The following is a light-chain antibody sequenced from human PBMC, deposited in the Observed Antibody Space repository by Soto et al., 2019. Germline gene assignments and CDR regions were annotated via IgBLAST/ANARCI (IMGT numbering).Light chain of an antibody. CDR3: QQYNHWPPNT. J-gene: IGKJ3*01. V-gene: IGKV3-15*01. CDR2: GAS. Sequence: EIVMTQSPATLSVSPGESATLSCRASQSVSSNLAWYQQKPGQAPRLLIYGASTRATGIPARFSGSGSGTDFTLTISSLQSEDFAVSYCQQYNHWPPNTFGPGTKVDI. CDR1: QSVSSN.